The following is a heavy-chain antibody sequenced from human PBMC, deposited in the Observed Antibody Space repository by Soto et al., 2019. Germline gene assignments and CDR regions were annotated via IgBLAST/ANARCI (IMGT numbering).Heavy chain of an antibody. CDR2: ISGGGGTI. Sequence: QVQLAESGGGLVKPGGSLRLSCAASGFTFSDEYMSWIRQAPGKGLEWLSYISGGGGTIYYADSVKGRFTVSRDNAKNSLYLQINSLRAEDTAVYYCARVTTSSGAYYYYDMDVWGQGTTVIVSS. D-gene: IGHD1-26*01. CDR1: GFTFSDEY. V-gene: IGHV3-11*01. J-gene: IGHJ6*02. CDR3: ARVTTSSGAYYYYDMDV.